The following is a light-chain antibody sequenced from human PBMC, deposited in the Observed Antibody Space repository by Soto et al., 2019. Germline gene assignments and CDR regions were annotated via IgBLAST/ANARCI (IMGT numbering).Light chain of an antibody. CDR1: SSNIGSNT. J-gene: IGLJ2*01. CDR3: AAWDDSLNGFVV. Sequence: QSVLTQPPSASGTPGQRVTISCSGSSSNIGSNTVNWYQQLPGTAPKLLIYSNNQRPSGVPDRFSGSQSGTSASLAISGLQSEDGADYYCAAWDDSLNGFVVFGGGTKVTVL. V-gene: IGLV1-44*01. CDR2: SNN.